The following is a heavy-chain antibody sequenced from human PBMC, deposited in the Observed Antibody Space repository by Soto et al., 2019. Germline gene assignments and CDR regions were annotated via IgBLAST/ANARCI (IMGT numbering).Heavy chain of an antibody. CDR2: IYYSGTT. J-gene: IGHJ5*02. D-gene: IGHD6-6*01. V-gene: IGHV4-39*02. CDR1: GGSISSSSYY. CDR3: ASEYSSSSWFDP. Sequence: SETLSLTCTVSGGSISSSSYYWGWIRQPPGKGLEWIGSIYYSGTTYSNPSLKSRLTMSLDTSKNHFSLKLTSVTAADTAVYYCASEYSSSSWFDPWGQGALVTVSS.